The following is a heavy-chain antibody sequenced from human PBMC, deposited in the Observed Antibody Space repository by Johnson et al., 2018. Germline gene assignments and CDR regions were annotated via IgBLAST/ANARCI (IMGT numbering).Heavy chain of an antibody. Sequence: QVQLVQYGADVRRPGASVEISCKTSGYSFSRYVMHWVRQAPGQRLEWLGWIDPGHGNTKYSPKFQGRVTISWKKSASTVYMELNSLRSEDAAVYICARGGASPGYYYMDVWGKGTTVTVSS. J-gene: IGHJ6*03. D-gene: IGHD3-16*01. V-gene: IGHV1-3*01. CDR3: ARGGASPGYYYMDV. CDR2: IDPGHGNT. CDR1: GYSFSRYV.